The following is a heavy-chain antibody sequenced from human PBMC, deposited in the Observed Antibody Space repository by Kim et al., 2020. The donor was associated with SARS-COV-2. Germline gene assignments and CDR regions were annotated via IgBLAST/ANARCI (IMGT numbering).Heavy chain of an antibody. D-gene: IGHD4-4*01. CDR3: ARDPMTTVIYYYYGMDV. CDR2: IIPIFGTA. Sequence: SVKVSCKASGGTFSSYAISWVRQAPGQGLEWMGGIIPIFGTANYAQKFQGRVTITADESTSTAYMELSSLRSEDTAVYYCARDPMTTVIYYYYGMDVWGQGTTVTVSS. V-gene: IGHV1-69*13. CDR1: GGTFSSYA. J-gene: IGHJ6*02.